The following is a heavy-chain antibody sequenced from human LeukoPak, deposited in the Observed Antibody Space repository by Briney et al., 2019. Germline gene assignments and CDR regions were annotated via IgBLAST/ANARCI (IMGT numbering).Heavy chain of an antibody. J-gene: IGHJ5*02. V-gene: IGHV4-30-2*01. Sequence: PSGTLSLTCAVSGGSISSGGYSWSWIRQPPGKGLEWIGYIYHSGSTYYNPSLKSRVTISVDRSKNQFSLKLGSVTAADTAVYYCARVRVPAVSSSSSWWFDPWGQGTLVTVSS. CDR1: GGSISSGGYS. D-gene: IGHD6-13*01. CDR2: IYHSGST. CDR3: ARVRVPAVSSSSSWWFDP.